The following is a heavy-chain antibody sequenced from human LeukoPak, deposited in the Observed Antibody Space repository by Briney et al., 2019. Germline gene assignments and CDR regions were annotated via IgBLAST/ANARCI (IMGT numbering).Heavy chain of an antibody. CDR2: INPNSGGT. CDR1: GYTFTGYY. V-gene: IGHV1-2*02. J-gene: IGHJ4*02. CDR3: ARDRVEEKQQLVIGY. D-gene: IGHD6-13*01. Sequence: GASVKVSCKASGYTFTGYYMHWVRQAPGQGLEWMGWINPNSGGTNYAQKFQGRVTMTRDTSISTAHMELSRLRSDDTAVYYCARDRVEEKQQLVIGYWGQGTLVTVSS.